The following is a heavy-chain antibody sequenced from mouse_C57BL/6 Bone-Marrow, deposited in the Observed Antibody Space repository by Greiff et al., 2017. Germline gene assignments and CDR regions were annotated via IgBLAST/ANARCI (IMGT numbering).Heavy chain of an antibody. CDR3: EKESRYCVSNPLFAC. CDR1: GYTFTSYG. Sequence: QVQLQQSGAELARPGASVKLSCKASGYTFTSYGISWVKQRTGQGLEWIGEIYPRSGNTYYNEKFKGKATLTADKSSSTAYMGLRSLTSEDSAVYFCEKESRYCVSNPLFACWGQGTLVTVSA. J-gene: IGHJ3*01. V-gene: IGHV1-81*01. D-gene: IGHD1-1*01. CDR2: IYPRSGNT.